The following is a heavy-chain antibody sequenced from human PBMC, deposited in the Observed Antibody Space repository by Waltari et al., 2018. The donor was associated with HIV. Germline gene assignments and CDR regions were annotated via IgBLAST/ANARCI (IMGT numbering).Heavy chain of an antibody. J-gene: IGHJ6*02. V-gene: IGHV5-51*01. D-gene: IGHD6-6*01. CDR1: GYSFTSYW. CDR3: ARPGSSSHRSHYYYGMDV. Sequence: EVQLVQSGAEVKKPGESLKISCKGSGYSFTSYWIGWVRQMPGKGLEWMGIIYPGDSGTRYSPSFQGQVTISADKSISTAYLQWSSLKASDTAMYYCARPGSSSHRSHYYYGMDVWGQGTTVTVSS. CDR2: IYPGDSGT.